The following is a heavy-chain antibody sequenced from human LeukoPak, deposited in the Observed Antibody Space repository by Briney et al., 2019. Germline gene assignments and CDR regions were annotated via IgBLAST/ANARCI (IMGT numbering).Heavy chain of an antibody. J-gene: IGHJ5*02. CDR3: ARDKYGYNWFDP. CDR2: ISHSGGT. CDR1: GGSISSGDYY. Sequence: SETLSLTCTVSGGSISSGDYYWSWIRQPPGKGLEWIAYISHSGGTYYNPSLKSRVTISVDKSKNQFSLKLSSVTAADSAVYYCARDKYGYNWFDPWGQGTLVTVSS. D-gene: IGHD4-17*01. V-gene: IGHV4-30-4*02.